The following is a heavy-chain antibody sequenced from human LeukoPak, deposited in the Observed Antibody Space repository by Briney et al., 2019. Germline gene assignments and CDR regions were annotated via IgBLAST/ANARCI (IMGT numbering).Heavy chain of an antibody. Sequence: GRSLRLSCAASGFIFSNYGMHWPRQATGEGLEGVAVIWYDGSNKHYTDFVNGRFTVYRDNSKNMLYLQMNSLRAEDTAVYYCARGGNNWNYRAYFDYWGQGTLVTVSS. V-gene: IGHV3-33*01. CDR1: GFIFSNYG. J-gene: IGHJ4*02. D-gene: IGHD1-7*01. CDR3: ARGGNNWNYRAYFDY. CDR2: IWYDGSNK.